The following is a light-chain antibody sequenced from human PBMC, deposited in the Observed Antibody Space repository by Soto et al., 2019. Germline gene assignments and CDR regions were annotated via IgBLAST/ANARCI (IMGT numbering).Light chain of an antibody. CDR1: QTVASN. J-gene: IGKJ2*01. CDR2: GAS. Sequence: EIVMTQSPASLSVSPGDGATLSCRASQTVASNVAWYQQKPGQGPRLLIHGASTRAAGVPARVSGSASGTDCTLTSSSLQSEDFAVYYGQQYHNWPPQYTFGQGTKLQSK. V-gene: IGKV3-15*01. CDR3: QQYHNWPPQYT.